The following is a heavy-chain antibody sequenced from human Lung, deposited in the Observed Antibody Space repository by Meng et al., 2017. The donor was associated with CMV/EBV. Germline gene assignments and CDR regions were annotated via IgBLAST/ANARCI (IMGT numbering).Heavy chain of an antibody. CDR3: ARAEADTGNFDY. CDR2: IYTSGTT. J-gene: IGHJ4*02. D-gene: IGHD6-19*01. Sequence: VQLQESGPGLVKPSATLSLTCTVSGGSISSYYWSWIRQSAGKGLEWIGRIYTSGTTIYNPSLKSRLTLSLDTSKNQFSLKLNSVTAADTAVYYCARAEADTGNFDYWGQGTLVTVSS. V-gene: IGHV4-4*07. CDR1: GGSISSYY.